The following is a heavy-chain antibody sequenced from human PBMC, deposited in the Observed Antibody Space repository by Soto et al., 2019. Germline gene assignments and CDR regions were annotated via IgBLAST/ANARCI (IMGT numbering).Heavy chain of an antibody. J-gene: IGHJ4*02. CDR3: ARDDCGDEGYFDY. Sequence: QVQLQESGPGLVKPSETLSLTCTVSGGSVRSDIYYWNWIRQPPGKGLEWIGYIYDRGITNYNPSLRRRVTISLDTSKNQISLKLNSVTAADTAVYYCARDDCGDEGYFDYWGQGTLVTVSS. V-gene: IGHV4-61*01. D-gene: IGHD4-17*01. CDR1: GGSVRSDIYY. CDR2: IYDRGIT.